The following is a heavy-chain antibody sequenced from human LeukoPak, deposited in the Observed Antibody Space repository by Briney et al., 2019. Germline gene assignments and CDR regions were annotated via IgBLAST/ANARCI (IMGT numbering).Heavy chain of an antibody. D-gene: IGHD2-2*02. CDR2: ISGSGDST. Sequence: GGSLRLSCGASGLTFSSYAMSWVRQAPGKGLEWVSAISGSGDSTYYADSVKGRFTISRDNSKNTLYLQMNSLRAEDTAVYYCAKSPQYQLLYRWPKTGYYYYMDVWGKGTTVTVSS. CDR1: GLTFSSYA. V-gene: IGHV3-23*01. CDR3: AKSPQYQLLYRWPKTGYYYYMDV. J-gene: IGHJ6*03.